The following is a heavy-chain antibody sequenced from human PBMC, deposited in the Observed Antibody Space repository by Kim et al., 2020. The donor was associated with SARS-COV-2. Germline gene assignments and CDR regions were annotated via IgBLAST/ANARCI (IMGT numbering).Heavy chain of an antibody. CDR2: IYYSGST. Sequence: SETLSLTCTVSGGSISSSSYYWGWIRQPPGKGLEWIGSIYYSGSTYYNPSLKSRVTISVDTSKNQFSLKLSSVTAADTAVYYCARHVRTPRPSGYYFDYWGQGTLVTVSS. CDR3: ARHVRTPRPSGYYFDY. CDR1: GGSISSSSYY. V-gene: IGHV4-39*01. J-gene: IGHJ4*02.